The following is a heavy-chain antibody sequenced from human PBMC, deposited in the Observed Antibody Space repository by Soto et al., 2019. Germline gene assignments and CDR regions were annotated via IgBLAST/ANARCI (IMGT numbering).Heavy chain of an antibody. CDR2: IIPIFGTA. V-gene: IGHV1-69*12. D-gene: IGHD1-20*01. Sequence: QVQLVQSGAEVKKPGSPVKVSCKASGGTFSSYAISWVRQAPGQGLEWMGGIIPIFGTANYAQKFQGRVTITADESTSTAYMELSSLRSEDTAVYYCARSITGTVSYYYGMDVWGQGTTVTVSS. CDR1: GGTFSSYA. CDR3: ARSITGTVSYYYGMDV. J-gene: IGHJ6*02.